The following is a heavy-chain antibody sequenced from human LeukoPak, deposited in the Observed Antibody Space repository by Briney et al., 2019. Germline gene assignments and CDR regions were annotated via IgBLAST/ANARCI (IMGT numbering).Heavy chain of an antibody. CDR2: IDTYNGDT. D-gene: IGHD2-15*01. CDR3: ARDQRPGSPGFGDY. CDR1: GYTFTNYA. V-gene: IGHV1-18*01. Sequence: ASVKVSCKASGYTFTNYAISWVRQAPGQGLEWMGWIDTYNGDTKYVQKFQGRVTMTTDTATSTAYMELRSLRSDDTAVYFCARDQRPGSPGFGDYWGQGTLVTVSS. J-gene: IGHJ4*02.